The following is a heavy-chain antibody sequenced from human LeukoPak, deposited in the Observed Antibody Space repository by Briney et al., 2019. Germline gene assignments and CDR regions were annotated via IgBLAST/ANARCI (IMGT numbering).Heavy chain of an antibody. CDR3: AKGYYDILTGFDS. J-gene: IGHJ5*01. CDR2: ISDSGGST. CDR1: GFTFSSYA. Sequence: GGSLRLSCAASGFTFSSYAMNWVRQAPGKGLEWFSGISDSGGSTYYADSVKGRFTISRDSSKNTLYLQMNSLRAEDTAVYYCAKGYYDILTGFDSWGQGTLVTVSS. D-gene: IGHD3-9*01. V-gene: IGHV3-23*01.